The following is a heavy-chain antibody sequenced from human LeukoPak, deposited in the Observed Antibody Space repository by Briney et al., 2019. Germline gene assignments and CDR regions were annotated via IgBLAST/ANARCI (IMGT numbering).Heavy chain of an antibody. D-gene: IGHD5-18*01. CDR2: ISWNSGSI. Sequence: PGRSLRLSCAASGFTFDDYAMHWVRQAPGKGLEWVSGISWNSGSIGYADSVKGRFTISRDNAKNSLYLQMNSLRAEDTALYYCAKGTAMVTSPFDYWGQGTLVTVSS. V-gene: IGHV3-9*01. CDR3: AKGTAMVTSPFDY. J-gene: IGHJ4*02. CDR1: GFTFDDYA.